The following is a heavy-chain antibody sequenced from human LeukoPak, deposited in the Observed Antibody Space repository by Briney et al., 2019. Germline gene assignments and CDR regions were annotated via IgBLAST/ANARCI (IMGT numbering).Heavy chain of an antibody. D-gene: IGHD3-10*01. V-gene: IGHV3-23*01. CDR1: GFTFSSYA. Sequence: QAGGSLRLSCAASGFTFSSYAMSWVRQAPGKGLEWVSAISGSGGSTYYADSVKGRFTISRDNSKNTLYLQMNSLRAEDTAVYYCARDNYYGSGSYQYYYYYYGMDVWGQGTTVTVSS. CDR3: ARDNYYGSGSYQYYYYYYGMDV. J-gene: IGHJ6*02. CDR2: ISGSGGST.